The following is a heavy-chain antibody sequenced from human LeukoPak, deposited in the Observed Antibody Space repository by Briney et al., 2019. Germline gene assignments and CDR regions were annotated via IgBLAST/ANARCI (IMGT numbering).Heavy chain of an antibody. J-gene: IGHJ6*03. V-gene: IGHV3-21*01. CDR2: ITSSSTYI. D-gene: IGHD1-26*01. Sequence: GGSLRLSCAASGSTFSNYNMNWVRQAPGKGLEWVSSITSSSTYIYYADSVKGRFTISRDNAENSLYLQMNSLRDEDTAVYYCARDPYSGGYGPYYYYYMDVWGKGTTVTISS. CDR1: GSTFSNYN. CDR3: ARDPYSGGYGPYYYYYMDV.